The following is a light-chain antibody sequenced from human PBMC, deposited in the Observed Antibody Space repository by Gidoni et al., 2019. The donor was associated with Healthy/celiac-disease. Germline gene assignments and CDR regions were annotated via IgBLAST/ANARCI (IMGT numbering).Light chain of an antibody. Sequence: SYELTQPSSVSVSPGQTARITCSGDVLAKKYARWFQQKPGQAPVLVIYKDIERPSGIPERFSCSSSGTTVTLTIIGAQFEDEADYYCYSAADNNLGVFGGGTKLTVL. CDR3: YSAADNNLGV. V-gene: IGLV3-27*01. J-gene: IGLJ2*01. CDR2: KDI. CDR1: VLAKKY.